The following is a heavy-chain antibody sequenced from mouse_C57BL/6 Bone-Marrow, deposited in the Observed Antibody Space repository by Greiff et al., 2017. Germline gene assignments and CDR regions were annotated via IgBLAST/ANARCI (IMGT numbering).Heavy chain of an antibody. CDR2: IDPENGDT. CDR3: TTIDYGYFDV. J-gene: IGHJ1*03. V-gene: IGHV14-4*01. Sequence: VQLQQSGAELVRPGASVKLSCTASGFNIKDDYMHWVKQRPEQGLEWIGWIDPENGDTEYASKFQGKATITADTSSNTAYLQLSSLTSEDTAVYYCTTIDYGYFDVWGTGTTVTVSS. CDR1: GFNIKDDY.